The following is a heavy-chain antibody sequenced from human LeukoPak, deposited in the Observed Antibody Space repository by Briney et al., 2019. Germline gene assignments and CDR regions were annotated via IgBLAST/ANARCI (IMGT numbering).Heavy chain of an antibody. Sequence: TGGSLRLSCAASGFSFSSYDMHWVRQATGKGLEWVSSIGAAGDTYFSGSVEGRFTISRENAKNSLYLQMNILRVGDTAVYYCARGISGGLDIWGRGTLVTVSS. CDR2: IGAAGDT. J-gene: IGHJ2*01. D-gene: IGHD6-25*01. V-gene: IGHV3-13*01. CDR3: ARGISGGLDI. CDR1: GFSFSSYD.